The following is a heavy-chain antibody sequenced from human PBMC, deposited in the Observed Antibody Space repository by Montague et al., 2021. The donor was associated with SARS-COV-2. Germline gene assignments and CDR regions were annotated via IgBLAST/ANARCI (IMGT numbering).Heavy chain of an antibody. V-gene: IGHV3-7*01. D-gene: IGHD6-19*01. J-gene: IGHJ4*01. CDR1: GFAFSSSW. Sequence: SLRLSCAASGFAFSSSWMSWVRQSPGKGLEWVAIMKYDGSEKYYVDSVKGRFTISRDSARRSVFLQMNSLRAEDTAVYFCARDPNSSGGNMGSFWGRGTLVSVSS. CDR2: MKYDGSEK. CDR3: ARDPNSSGGNMGSF.